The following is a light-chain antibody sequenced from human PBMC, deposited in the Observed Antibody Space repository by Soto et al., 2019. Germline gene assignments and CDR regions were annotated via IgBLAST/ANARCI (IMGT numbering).Light chain of an antibody. CDR3: QQYDSYSRPT. V-gene: IGKV1-5*03. CDR1: QSVSDW. J-gene: IGKJ4*01. Sequence: DIQMTQSPSTLSASVGDRVTITCRASQSVSDWLAWYQHKPGKTPKLLIYKASTLESGVPSRFSGFGSGTEFTLAISSLQPEDFATYYCQQYDSYSRPTVGGGTKGEIK. CDR2: KAS.